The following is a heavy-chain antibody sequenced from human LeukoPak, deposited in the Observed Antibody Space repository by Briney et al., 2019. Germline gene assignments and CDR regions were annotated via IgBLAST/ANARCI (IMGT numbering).Heavy chain of an antibody. D-gene: IGHD3-22*01. CDR2: INPNSGGT. CDR1: GYTFTGYY. CDR3: ARAYYDSSGYYRGAEFDY. V-gene: IGHV1-2*02. J-gene: IGHJ4*02. Sequence: ASVKVSCKASGYTFTGYYMHWVRQAPGQGLEWMGWINPNSGGTNYVQKFQGRVTMTRDTSIGTAYMELSRLRSDDTAVYYCARAYYDSSGYYRGAEFDYWGQGTLVTVSS.